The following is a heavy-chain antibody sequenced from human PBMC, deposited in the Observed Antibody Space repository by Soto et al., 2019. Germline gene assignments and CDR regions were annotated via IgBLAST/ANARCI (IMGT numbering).Heavy chain of an antibody. D-gene: IGHD5-12*01. Sequence: EVQLVESGGGLVQPGWSLRLSCAASGFTFISYWMSWVRQAPGKGLEWVANIKQDGSEKYYVDSVKGRFTISRDNAKNSLYLQMTSLIAEDTAVYYCARDGYGDSWGQGTLVTVSS. CDR1: GFTFISYW. J-gene: IGHJ4*02. CDR3: ARDGYGDS. CDR2: IKQDGSEK. V-gene: IGHV3-7*01.